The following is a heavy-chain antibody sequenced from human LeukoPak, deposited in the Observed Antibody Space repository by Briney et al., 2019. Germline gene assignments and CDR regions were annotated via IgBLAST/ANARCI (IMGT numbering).Heavy chain of an antibody. CDR2: ISSSGGNT. CDR1: GFTFSNYT. J-gene: IGHJ4*02. D-gene: IGHD6-19*01. V-gene: IGHV3-64D*09. CDR3: VKDSAPYSNGWGFDY. Sequence: GGSLRLSCSASGFTFSNYTMHWVRQAPGKGLEFVSGISSSGGNTYDADSVRGRFTISRDNSNATLYLQMSSLRAEDTALYYCVKDSAPYSNGWGFDYWGQGTLVTVSS.